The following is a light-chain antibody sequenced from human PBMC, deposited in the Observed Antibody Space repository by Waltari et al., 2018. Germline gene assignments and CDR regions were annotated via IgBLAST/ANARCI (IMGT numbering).Light chain of an antibody. Sequence: SSELTQDPAVSVALGQTVRITCQGDSLRGLYARWYQQKQGPAPVSVIYCKNNRPSGIPDRFSGSFSGNTASLTITGAQAEDEADYYCNSRDNTGYYRVFGGGTKLTVL. J-gene: IGLJ2*01. CDR2: CKN. V-gene: IGLV3-19*01. CDR1: SLRGLY. CDR3: NSRDNTGYYRV.